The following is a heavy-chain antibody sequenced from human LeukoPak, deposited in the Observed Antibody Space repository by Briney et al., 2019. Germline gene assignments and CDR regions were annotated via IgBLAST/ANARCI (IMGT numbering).Heavy chain of an antibody. D-gene: IGHD3-3*01. CDR1: GGSISSYY. V-gene: IGHV4-59*01. CDR2: IYYSGST. J-gene: IGHJ4*02. Sequence: SETLSLTCTVSGGSISSYYRSRIRQPPGKGLEWIGYIYYSGSTNYNPSLKSRVTISIDTSKNQFSLKMSSLTAADTAVYYCARATRDFWSGSFDYWGQGTLVTVSS. CDR3: ARATRDFWSGSFDY.